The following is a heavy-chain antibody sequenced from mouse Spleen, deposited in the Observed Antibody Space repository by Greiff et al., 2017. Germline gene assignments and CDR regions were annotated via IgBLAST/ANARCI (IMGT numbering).Heavy chain of an antibody. D-gene: IGHD1-1*01. V-gene: IGHV5-17*01. CDR1: GFTFSDYG. CDR2: ISSGSSTI. CDR3: AATYYGSSYVGAMDY. J-gene: IGHJ4*01. Sequence: EVHLVESGGGLVKPGGSLKLSCAASGFTFSDYGMHWVRQAPEKGLEWVAYISSGSSTIYYADTVKGRFTISRDNAKNTLFLQMTSLRSEDTAMYYCAATYYGSSYVGAMDYWGQGTSVTVSS.